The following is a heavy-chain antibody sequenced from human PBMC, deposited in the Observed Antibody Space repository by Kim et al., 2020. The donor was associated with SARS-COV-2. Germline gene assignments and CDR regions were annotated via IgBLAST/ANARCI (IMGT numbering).Heavy chain of an antibody. Sequence: YAAPVKGRFTNSRDESKNTLYLQMNSLKTEDTAVYYGTTDFHFLDAFDIWGQGTMVTVSS. J-gene: IGHJ3*02. V-gene: IGHV3-15*01. D-gene: IGHD3-3*02. CDR3: TTDFHFLDAFDI.